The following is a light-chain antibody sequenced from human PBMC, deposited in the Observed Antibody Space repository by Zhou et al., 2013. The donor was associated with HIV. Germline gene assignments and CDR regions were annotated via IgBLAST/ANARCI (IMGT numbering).Light chain of an antibody. V-gene: IGKV3-20*01. CDR3: QHYDTYSGT. CDR1: QSVISNY. J-gene: IGKJ1*01. Sequence: EIVLTQSPATLSLSPGERATLSCRASQSVISNYLAWYQQKPGQAPRLLIYGASSRAPGIPDRFSGSGSGTKFTLTISSLQPDDFATYYCQHYDTYSGTFGQGTKVEIK. CDR2: GAS.